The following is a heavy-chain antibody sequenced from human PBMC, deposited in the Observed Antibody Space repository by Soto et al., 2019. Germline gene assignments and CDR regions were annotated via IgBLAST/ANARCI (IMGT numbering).Heavy chain of an antibody. CDR2: ISYDGSNK. CDR3: AKVGGSYYDYIWGSYRPFDY. J-gene: IGHJ4*02. D-gene: IGHD3-16*02. CDR1: GFTFSSYG. Sequence: QVQLVESGGGVVQPGRSLRLSCAASGFTFSSYGMHWVRQAPGKGLEWVAVISYDGSNKYYADSVKGRFTISRDNSKNTLYLQMNSLRAEDTAVYYCAKVGGSYYDYIWGSYRPFDYWGQGTLVTVSS. V-gene: IGHV3-30*18.